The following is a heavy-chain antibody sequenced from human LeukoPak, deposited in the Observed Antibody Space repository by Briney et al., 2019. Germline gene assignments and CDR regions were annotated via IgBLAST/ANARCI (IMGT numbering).Heavy chain of an antibody. V-gene: IGHV4-39*01. CDR2: MYYSGNT. D-gene: IGHD3-10*01. J-gene: IGHJ4*02. CDR3: ARLIGLWFPFDY. Sequence: KPSETLSLTCIVSGGSISSDSHYWGWIRQPPGKGLEWIGTMYYSGNTYYNPSLRSRVTISVDASKNQFSLRLSSVTAADTAVYCCARLIGLWFPFDYWGQGALVAVSS. CDR1: GGSISSDSHY.